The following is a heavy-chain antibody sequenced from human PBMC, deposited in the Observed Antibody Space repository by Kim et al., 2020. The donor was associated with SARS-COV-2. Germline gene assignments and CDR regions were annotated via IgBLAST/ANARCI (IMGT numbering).Heavy chain of an antibody. D-gene: IGHD3-3*01. Sequence: GGSLRLSCAASGFTFDDYAMHWVRQAPGKGLEWVSLISGDGGSTYYAYSVKGRFTISRDNSKNSLYLQMNSLRTEDTALYYCAKDSEDFWSGYHLFDYWGQGTLVTVSS. CDR2: ISGDGGST. CDR3: AKDSEDFWSGYHLFDY. V-gene: IGHV3-43*02. CDR1: GFTFDDYA. J-gene: IGHJ4*02.